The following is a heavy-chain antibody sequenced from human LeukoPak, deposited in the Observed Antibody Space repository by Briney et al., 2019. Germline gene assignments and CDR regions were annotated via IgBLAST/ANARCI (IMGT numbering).Heavy chain of an antibody. CDR2: INPGDSDT. CDR1: GYSFTNYW. V-gene: IGHV5-51*01. D-gene: IGHD2-21*02. CDR3: ARLNTVTAPDV. Sequence: GESLKISCKGSGYSFTNYWIGWVRQMPQKGLERMGIINPGDSDTRYSPSFQGQVTISADKSINTAYLQWSSLKASDTAMYYCARLNTVTAPDVWGKGTTVTVSS. J-gene: IGHJ6*04.